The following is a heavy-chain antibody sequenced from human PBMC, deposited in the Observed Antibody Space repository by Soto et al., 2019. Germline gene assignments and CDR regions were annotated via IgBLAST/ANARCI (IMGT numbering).Heavy chain of an antibody. D-gene: IGHD3-22*01. J-gene: IGHJ4*02. CDR3: AKDGDYYDSSGPPAY. CDR2: ISYDGSNK. CDR1: GFTFSSYG. V-gene: IGHV3-30*18. Sequence: GGSLRLSCAASGFTFSSYGMHWVRQAPGKGLEWVAVISYDGSNKYYADSVKGRFTISRDNSKNTLYLQMNSLRAEDTAVYYCAKDGDYYDSSGPPAYWGQGTLVTVSS.